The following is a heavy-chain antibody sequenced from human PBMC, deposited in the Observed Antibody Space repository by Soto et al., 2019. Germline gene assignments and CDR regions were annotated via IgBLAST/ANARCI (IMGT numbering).Heavy chain of an antibody. Sequence: QVQLVQSGAEVKKPGSSVKVSCKASGGTFSSYAISWVRQAPGQGLEWIGGIIPILGTANYAQKSQGRVTITADEHTSTAYMELSCLRSEDTAVYYCARVSAYYYDSSGYNAFDIWGQGTMVTVSS. CDR1: GGTFSSYA. CDR3: ARVSAYYYDSSGYNAFDI. V-gene: IGHV1-69*01. CDR2: IIPILGTA. J-gene: IGHJ3*02. D-gene: IGHD3-22*01.